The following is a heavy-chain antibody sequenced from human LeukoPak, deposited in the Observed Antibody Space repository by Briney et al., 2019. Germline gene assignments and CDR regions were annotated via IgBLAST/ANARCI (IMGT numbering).Heavy chain of an antibody. CDR3: AGGLHHYDRSLDY. CDR2: IGPDGGDR. CDR1: GFSFSGYG. V-gene: IGHV3-30*02. J-gene: IGHJ4*02. Sequence: PGGSLRLSCAASGFSFSGYGMHWVRQVPVKGLEWVAFIGPDGGDRYYAGSVKGRFTISRDDAKKTVDLQTNNVRPEDTAVYYGAGGLHHYDRSLDYWGQGTLVTVSS. D-gene: IGHD3-22*01.